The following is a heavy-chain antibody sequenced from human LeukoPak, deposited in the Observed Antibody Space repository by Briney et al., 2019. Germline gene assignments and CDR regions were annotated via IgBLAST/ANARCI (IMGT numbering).Heavy chain of an antibody. CDR1: GYTFTSYG. CDR2: ISAYNGNT. CDR3: ARSFVPYDSNFWYGFDP. V-gene: IGHV1-18*01. J-gene: IGHJ5*02. Sequence: ASVKVSCKASGYTFTSYGISWVRQAPGQGLEWMGWISAYNGNTNYAQKLQGRVTMTTDTSTSTAYMELRSLRSDDTAVYYCARSFVPYDSNFWYGFDPWGQGTLVTVSS. D-gene: IGHD6-13*01.